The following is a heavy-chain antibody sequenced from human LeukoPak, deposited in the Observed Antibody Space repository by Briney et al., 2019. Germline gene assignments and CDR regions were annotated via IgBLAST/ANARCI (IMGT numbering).Heavy chain of an antibody. Sequence: SETLSLTCAVYGGSSSGYYWSWIRPPPGKGLEWIGEINHSGSPNYNPSLKSRVTISVDTPKNQFSLKLSSVTAADTAVYYCARAVGYCSSTSCYSDYWGQGTLVTVSS. CDR1: GGSSSGYY. CDR2: INHSGSP. J-gene: IGHJ4*02. CDR3: ARAVGYCSSTSCYSDY. V-gene: IGHV4-34*01. D-gene: IGHD2-2*01.